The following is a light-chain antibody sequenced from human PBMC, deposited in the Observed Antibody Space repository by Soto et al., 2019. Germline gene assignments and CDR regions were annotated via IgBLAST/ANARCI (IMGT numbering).Light chain of an antibody. Sequence: QSALTQPRSVSGSPGQSVTISCTGTSSDVGGYDFVSWYQQHPGKVPKLIIYDVTERPSGVPNRFSGSKSGSTASLTISGLQAEDEADYYCCSHAGTYTYVFGTGTKLTVL. CDR1: SSDVGGYDF. J-gene: IGLJ1*01. CDR2: DVT. CDR3: CSHAGTYTYV. V-gene: IGLV2-11*01.